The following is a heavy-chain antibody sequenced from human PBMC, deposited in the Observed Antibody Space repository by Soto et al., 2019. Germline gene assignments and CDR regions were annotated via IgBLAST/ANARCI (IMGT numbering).Heavy chain of an antibody. CDR2: INPNSGGT. V-gene: IGHV1-2*04. Sequence: ASVKVSCKASGYTFTGYYMHWVRQAPGQGLERMGWINPNSGGTNYAQKFQGWVTMTRDTSISTAYMELSRLRSDDTAVYYCARKTAMVTSPFDIWGQGTMVTVSS. D-gene: IGHD5-18*01. J-gene: IGHJ3*02. CDR1: GYTFTGYY. CDR3: ARKTAMVTSPFDI.